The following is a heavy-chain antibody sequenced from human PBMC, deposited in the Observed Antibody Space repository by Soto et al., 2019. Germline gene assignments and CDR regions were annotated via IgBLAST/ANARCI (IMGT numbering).Heavy chain of an antibody. CDR1: GFTFSSYW. CDR2: INSDGSST. Sequence: PGGSLRLSCAASGFTFSSYWMHWVRQAPGKGLVWVSRINSDGSSTSYADSVKGRFTISRDNAKNTLYLQMDSLRAEDTAVYYCARARGAATVTTGYYYSYSMDVWGKGTTVTVSS. J-gene: IGHJ6*03. V-gene: IGHV3-74*01. D-gene: IGHD4-17*01. CDR3: ARARGAATVTTGYYYSYSMDV.